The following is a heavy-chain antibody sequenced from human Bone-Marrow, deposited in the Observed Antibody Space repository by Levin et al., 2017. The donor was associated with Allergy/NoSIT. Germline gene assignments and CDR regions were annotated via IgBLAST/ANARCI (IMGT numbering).Heavy chain of an antibody. V-gene: IGHV3-13*01. CDR2: IGSAGDT. J-gene: IGHJ4*02. D-gene: IGHD1-14*01. CDR3: RRAQPGRTNGLFHY. CDR1: GFTFSSYD. Sequence: GGSLRLSCAASGFTFSSYDMHWVRQATGEGLQWVSAIGSAGDTYYPASVKGRFTISRENAKNSLYLQMNSLRAGDTAVYYCRRAQPGRTNGLFHYWGQGTLVTVSS.